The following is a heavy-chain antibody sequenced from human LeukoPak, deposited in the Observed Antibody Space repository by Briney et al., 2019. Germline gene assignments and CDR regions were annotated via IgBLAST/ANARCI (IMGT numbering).Heavy chain of an antibody. Sequence: PGGSLRLSCAASGFTFSSYAMSWVRQAPGKGLEWVSAISGSGGSTYYADSVKGRFTISRDNSKNTLYLQMNSLRAEDTAVYYCARDRCGGDCYYYYGMDVWGQGTTVTVSS. CDR1: GFTFSSYA. CDR3: ARDRCGGDCYYYYGMDV. J-gene: IGHJ6*02. CDR2: ISGSGGST. V-gene: IGHV3-23*01. D-gene: IGHD2-21*02.